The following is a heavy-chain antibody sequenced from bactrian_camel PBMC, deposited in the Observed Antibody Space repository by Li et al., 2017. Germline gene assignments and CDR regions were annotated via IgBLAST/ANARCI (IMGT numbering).Heavy chain of an antibody. Sequence: HVQLVESGGGSARAGETLTLSCTISGFSLDDPVDIGWYRRVEENDCELVARTSSDGNPYYDNFVKGRFTIFADTAKNTVFLQMSSLKPEDTAMYYCAAESSCPNAFATSFGYWGQGTQVTVS. CDR1: GFSLDDPVD. V-gene: IGHV3S53*01. D-gene: IGHD2*01. CDR3: AAESSCPNAFATSFGY. J-gene: IGHJ6*01. CDR2: TSSDGNP.